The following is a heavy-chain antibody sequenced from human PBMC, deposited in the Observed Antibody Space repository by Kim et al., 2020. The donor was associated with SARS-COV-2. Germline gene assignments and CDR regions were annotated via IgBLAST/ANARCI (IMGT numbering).Heavy chain of an antibody. CDR3: ARHVDYHYGVDY. Sequence: SETLSLTCTVSGGSISSSSYYWGWIRQPPGKGLEWIGSIYYSGSTYYNPSLKSRVTISVDTSKNQFSLKLSSVTAADTAVYYCARHVDYHYGVDYWGQGTLVTVSS. CDR1: GGSISSSSYY. CDR2: IYYSGST. V-gene: IGHV4-39*01. D-gene: IGHD3-10*01. J-gene: IGHJ4*02.